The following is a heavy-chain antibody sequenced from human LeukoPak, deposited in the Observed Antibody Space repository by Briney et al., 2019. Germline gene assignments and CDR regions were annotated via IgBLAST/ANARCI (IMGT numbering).Heavy chain of an antibody. J-gene: IGHJ4*02. CDR3: ARDPFLVSGSYYNVPFDY. Sequence: GGSLRLSCAASGFTISSYGMHWVRQAPGKGLEWVAFIRYDGSNKYYADSVKGRFTISRDNSKNTLYLQMNSLRAEDTAVYYCARDPFLVSGSYYNVPFDYWGQGTLVTVSS. V-gene: IGHV3-30*02. CDR1: GFTISSYG. CDR2: IRYDGSNK. D-gene: IGHD3-10*01.